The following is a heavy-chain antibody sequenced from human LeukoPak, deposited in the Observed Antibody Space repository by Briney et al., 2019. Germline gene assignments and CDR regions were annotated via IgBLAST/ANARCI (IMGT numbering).Heavy chain of an antibody. Sequence: SETQSLTCTVYIGSYSRYYWSWIRHPRERGGEWIGEINHSGSTNYNPSLKSRVTISVDTSKNQFSLKLSSVTAADTAVYYCARAKRITMVRGVILDYWGQGTLVTVSS. CDR1: IGSYSRYY. J-gene: IGHJ4*02. V-gene: IGHV4-34*01. D-gene: IGHD3-10*01. CDR3: ARAKRITMVRGVILDY. CDR2: INHSGST.